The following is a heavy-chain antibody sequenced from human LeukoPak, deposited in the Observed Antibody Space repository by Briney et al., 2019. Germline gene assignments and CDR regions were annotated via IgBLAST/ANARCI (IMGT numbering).Heavy chain of an antibody. D-gene: IGHD6-19*01. CDR1: GYTFRNYG. CDR3: ARGRLKRVPFTKVAGALDY. CDR2: IGTYNGNT. V-gene: IGHV1-18*01. Sequence: ASVKVSCKASGYTFRNYGIAWVRQAPGQGLEWMGWIGTYNGNTDYAQKFQGRVIMTADTSTTTAHMELRSLRSDDTAVYYCARGRLKRVPFTKVAGALDYWGQGTRVTVSS. J-gene: IGHJ4*02.